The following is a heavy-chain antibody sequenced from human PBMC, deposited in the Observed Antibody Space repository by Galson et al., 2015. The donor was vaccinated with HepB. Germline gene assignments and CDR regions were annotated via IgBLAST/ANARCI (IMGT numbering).Heavy chain of an antibody. J-gene: IGHJ4*02. CDR2: ISGSGGST. D-gene: IGHD2-2*01. CDR1: GFTFSSYA. V-gene: IGHV3-23*01. CDR3: AKAGGYCSGTSCYGRRVDY. Sequence: LRLSCAASGFTFSSYAMTWVRQAPGKGLEWVSAISGSGGSTYYADSVKGRFTISRDNSKNTLYLQMNSLRAEDTAVYYCAKAGGYCSGTSCYGRRVDYWGQGTLVTVSS.